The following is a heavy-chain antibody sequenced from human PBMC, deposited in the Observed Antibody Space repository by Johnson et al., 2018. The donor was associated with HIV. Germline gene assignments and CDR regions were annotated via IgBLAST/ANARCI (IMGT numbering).Heavy chain of an antibody. Sequence: VQLVESGGGLVQPGRSLRLSCAASGFTFDDYAMHWVRQAPGKGLEWVAVISYHVNNKDYADSVKGRFTISRDDSKNTLYLRLNSLRPEDSAVYYCAKDVSVVTPSGSFDIWGQGTWVTVSS. CDR3: AKDVSVVTPSGSFDI. CDR1: GFTFDDYA. CDR2: ISYHVNNK. V-gene: IGHV3-30*18. J-gene: IGHJ3*02. D-gene: IGHD4-23*01.